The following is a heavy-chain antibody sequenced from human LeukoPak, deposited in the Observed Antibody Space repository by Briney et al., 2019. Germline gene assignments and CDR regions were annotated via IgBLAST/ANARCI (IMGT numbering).Heavy chain of an antibody. CDR2: ISSSSIYI. V-gene: IGHV3-21*04. Sequence: GGSLLLFCAASGFTFSRNSMNWGRRAPGRGLQWGSSISSSSIYIYYADSVKGRFTISRDNSKNTLYLQMNSLRTEDNAAYYYSKVTYGSGTYGAFDYWGQGTLVTVSS. D-gene: IGHD3-10*01. CDR1: GFTFSRNS. CDR3: SKVTYGSGTYGAFDY. J-gene: IGHJ4*02.